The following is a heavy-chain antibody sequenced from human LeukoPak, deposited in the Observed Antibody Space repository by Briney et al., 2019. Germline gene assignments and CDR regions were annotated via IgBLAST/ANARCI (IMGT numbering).Heavy chain of an antibody. V-gene: IGHV4-34*12. Sequence: SETLSLTCAVYGGSFNGYYWSWIRQPPGKGLEWIGEIIHSGRTSYNPSLMGRVTISVDRSKNQFSLKLSSVTAADTAVYYCARVEMATIFFDYWGQGTLVTVSS. CDR3: ARVEMATIFFDY. CDR2: IIHSGRT. D-gene: IGHD5-24*01. CDR1: GGSFNGYY. J-gene: IGHJ4*02.